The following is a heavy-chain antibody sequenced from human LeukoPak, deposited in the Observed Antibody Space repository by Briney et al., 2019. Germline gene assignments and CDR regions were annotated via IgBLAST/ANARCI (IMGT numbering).Heavy chain of an antibody. CDR1: GFTFSTYT. CDR2: IGNNGGGI. D-gene: IGHD7-27*01. Sequence: GGSLRLSCAASGFTFSTYTMYWVRHPPGKRLEWVSIIGNNGGGIHYADSVKGRFTISRDNFRNAPYLQMNSLRVEDTAVYYCAIDPNWGTHSWGQGVLVTVSS. J-gene: IGHJ4*02. V-gene: IGHV3-23*01. CDR3: AIDPNWGTHS.